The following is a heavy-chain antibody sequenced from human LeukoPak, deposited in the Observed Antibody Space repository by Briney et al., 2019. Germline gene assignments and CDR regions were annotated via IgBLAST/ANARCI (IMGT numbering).Heavy chain of an antibody. D-gene: IGHD4-17*01. J-gene: IGHJ4*02. CDR2: IRSKAFGGTP. Sequence: GGSLRLSCAASGFTLSSYGMHWVRQAPGKGLEWVGFIRSKAFGGTPEYAASVRGRFTISRDDSKSIAYLQMNSLKTEDTAVYYCTRNTVTVHFDYWSQGTLVTVSS. CDR3: TRNTVTVHFDY. CDR1: GFTLSSYG. V-gene: IGHV3-49*04.